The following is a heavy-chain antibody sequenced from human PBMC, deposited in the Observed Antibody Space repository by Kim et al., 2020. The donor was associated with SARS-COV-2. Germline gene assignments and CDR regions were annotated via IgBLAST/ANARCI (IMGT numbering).Heavy chain of an antibody. CDR1: GFTFSSYS. J-gene: IGHJ6*02. CDR3: ARDEQQLVSLYYYYYGMDV. CDR2: ISSSSYI. Sequence: GGSLRLSCAASGFTFSSYSMNWVRQAPGKGLEWVSSISSSSYIYYADSVKGRFTISRDNAKNSLYLQMNSLRAEDTAVYYCARDEQQLVSLYYYYYGMDVWGQGTTVTVSS. D-gene: IGHD6-13*01. V-gene: IGHV3-21*01.